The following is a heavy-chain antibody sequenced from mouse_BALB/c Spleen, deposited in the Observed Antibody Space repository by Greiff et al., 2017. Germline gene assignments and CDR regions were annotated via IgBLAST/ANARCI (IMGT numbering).Heavy chain of an antibody. D-gene: IGHD2-14*01. CDR1: GFNIKDYY. Sequence: VQLQQSGAELVRPGALVKLSSKASGFNIKDYYMHWVKQRPEQGLEWIGWIDPENGNTIYDPKFPGKASITADTSSNTAYLQLSSLTSEDTAVYYCARGVRRNYAMDYWGQGTSVTGSS. J-gene: IGHJ4*01. CDR3: ARGVRRNYAMDY. CDR2: IDPENGNT. V-gene: IGHV14-1*02.